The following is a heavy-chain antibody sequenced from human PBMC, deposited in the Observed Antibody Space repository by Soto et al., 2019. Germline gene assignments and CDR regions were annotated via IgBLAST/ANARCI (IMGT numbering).Heavy chain of an antibody. CDR2: HYSGGST. Sequence: SLRLSCAISGFSVSSNYLSWVRQAPGKGLEWVSVHYSGGSTYYADSVQGRFTISRDKSNNTLYLQMRRVRAEDTAVYFCARHRHPRGTVGATSPLDPWGQGTQVTVSS. J-gene: IGHJ5*02. CDR3: ARHRHPRGTVGATSPLDP. D-gene: IGHD1-26*01. V-gene: IGHV3-53*01. CDR1: GFSVSSNY.